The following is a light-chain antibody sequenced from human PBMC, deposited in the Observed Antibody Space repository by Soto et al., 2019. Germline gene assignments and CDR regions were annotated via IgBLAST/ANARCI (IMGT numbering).Light chain of an antibody. CDR2: STN. V-gene: IGLV1-44*01. CDR1: SSNIGSNT. CDR3: AAWDGSLNVVL. Sequence: QSVLTQPPSASGTRGQRVTISCSGSSSNIGSNTVNWYQQLPGSAPKLLMYSTNQRPSGVPDRFSGSKSGTSASLAISGLQSEDEADYYCAAWDGSLNVVLFGGGTKLTVL. J-gene: IGLJ2*01.